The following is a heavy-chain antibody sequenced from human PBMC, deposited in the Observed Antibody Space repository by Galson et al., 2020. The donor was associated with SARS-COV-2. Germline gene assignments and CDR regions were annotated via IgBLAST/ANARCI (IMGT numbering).Heavy chain of an antibody. Sequence: GGSLRLSCAASGFTFSSYAMHWVRQAPGKGLEWVAVISFDGSNKYYADSVKGRFSISRDNSKSTLYLQMNSLRPEDTAVYYCARSYWGSYRDPFDYWGQGTLVTVSS. J-gene: IGHJ4*02. V-gene: IGHV3-30*04. CDR2: ISFDGSNK. CDR3: ARSYWGSYRDPFDY. D-gene: IGHD3-16*02. CDR1: GFTFSSYA.